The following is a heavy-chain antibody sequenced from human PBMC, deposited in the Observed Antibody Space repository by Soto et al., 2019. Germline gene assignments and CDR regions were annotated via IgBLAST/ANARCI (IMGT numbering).Heavy chain of an antibody. D-gene: IGHD2-2*02. V-gene: IGHV1-58*01. Sequence: GASVKVSCKASGFTFTSSAVQWVRQARGQRLEWIGWIVVGSGNTNYAQKFQERVTITRDMSTSTAYMELSSLRSEDTAVYYCAAGYCSSTSCYRSYYYYGMDVWGQGTTVTVSS. CDR1: GFTFTSSA. CDR3: AAGYCSSTSCYRSYYYYGMDV. J-gene: IGHJ6*02. CDR2: IVVGSGNT.